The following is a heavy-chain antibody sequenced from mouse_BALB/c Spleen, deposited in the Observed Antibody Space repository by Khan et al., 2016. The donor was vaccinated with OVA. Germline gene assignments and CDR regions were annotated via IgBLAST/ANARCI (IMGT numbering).Heavy chain of an antibody. CDR1: GFTFSDYY. CDR3: ARGYYGDPFAY. CDR2: ISDGGSYT. V-gene: IGHV5-4*02. D-gene: IGHD2-13*01. J-gene: IGHJ3*01. Sequence: VELVESGGGLVKPGGSLKLSCAASGFTFSDYYMYWVRQTPEKRLEWVATISDGGSYTYYPDNVKGRFTISRDDAKNNLYLQMSSLKSEDTAMSYCARGYYGDPFAYWGQGTLVTVSA.